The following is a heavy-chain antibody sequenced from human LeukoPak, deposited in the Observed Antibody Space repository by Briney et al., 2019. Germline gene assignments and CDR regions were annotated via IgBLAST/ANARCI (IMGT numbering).Heavy chain of an antibody. Sequence: GGSLRLSCAASGFTFSSYAMNWVRQAPGKGLEWVSSLSDGGHSSFYADSVKGRFTIYRDDSQNILYLQMNNLRADDTALDYCAFSPLGFNYGYAYWGQGTLVTVSS. CDR3: AFSPLGFNYGYAY. D-gene: IGHD5-18*01. CDR2: LSDGGHSS. V-gene: IGHV3-23*01. CDR1: GFTFSSYA. J-gene: IGHJ4*02.